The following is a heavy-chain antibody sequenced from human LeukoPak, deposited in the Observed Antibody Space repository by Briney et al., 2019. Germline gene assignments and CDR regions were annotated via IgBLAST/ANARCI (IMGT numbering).Heavy chain of an antibody. J-gene: IGHJ4*02. V-gene: IGHV1-69*13. Sequence: ASVKVSCKASGGTFSSYAISWVRQAPGQGLEWMGGIIPIFGTANYAQKFQGRVTITADESTSTAYMEPSSLRSEDTAVYYCARDRRHYYDSSGYPSDYWGQGTLVTVSS. CDR1: GGTFSSYA. CDR2: IIPIFGTA. CDR3: ARDRRHYYDSSGYPSDY. D-gene: IGHD3-22*01.